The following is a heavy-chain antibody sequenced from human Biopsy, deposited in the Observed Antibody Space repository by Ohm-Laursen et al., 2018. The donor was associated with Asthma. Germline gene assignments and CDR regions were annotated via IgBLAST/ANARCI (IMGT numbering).Heavy chain of an antibody. CDR3: AREVGTTYVDDVIRYFDL. CDR2: IYYSGTT. D-gene: IGHD4-11*01. Sequence: SQTLSLTCTVSGGSISSDYWSWIRQPPGKGLEWIGHIYYSGTTKYHPSLKSRVTISVDTSINQFSLKLSSVTAADTAVYYCAREVGTTYVDDVIRYFDLWGRGTLVTVSS. CDR1: GGSISSDY. V-gene: IGHV4-59*01. J-gene: IGHJ2*01.